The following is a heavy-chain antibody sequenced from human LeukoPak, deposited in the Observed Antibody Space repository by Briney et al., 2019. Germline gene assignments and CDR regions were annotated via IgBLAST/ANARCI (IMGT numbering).Heavy chain of an antibody. Sequence: SEALSLTCTVSGGSISSYYWSWIRQPPGKGLEWIGYIYYSGSTNYNPSLKSRVTISVDKSKNQFSLKLSSVTAADTAVYYCASLAVAIELDYWGQGTLVTVSS. J-gene: IGHJ4*02. CDR1: GGSISSYY. D-gene: IGHD6-19*01. CDR3: ASLAVAIELDY. CDR2: IYYSGST. V-gene: IGHV4-59*12.